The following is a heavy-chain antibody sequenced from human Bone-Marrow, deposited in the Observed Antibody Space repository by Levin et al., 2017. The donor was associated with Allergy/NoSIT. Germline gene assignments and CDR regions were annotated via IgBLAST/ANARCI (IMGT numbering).Heavy chain of an antibody. Sequence: GGSLRLSCAASGFTFSSYAMHWVRQAPGKGLEWVAVISYDGSNKYYADSVKGRFTISRDNSKNTLYLQMNSLRAEDTAVYYCARGIFLEWLPLDYWGQGTLVTVSS. V-gene: IGHV3-30-3*01. CDR3: ARGIFLEWLPLDY. CDR2: ISYDGSNK. CDR1: GFTFSSYA. J-gene: IGHJ4*02. D-gene: IGHD3-3*01.